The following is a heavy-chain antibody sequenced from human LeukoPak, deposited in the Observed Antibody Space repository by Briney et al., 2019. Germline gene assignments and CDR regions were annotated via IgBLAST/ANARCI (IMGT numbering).Heavy chain of an antibody. CDR1: GGSITTGSYY. D-gene: IGHD2-21*02. CDR2: IYSDGST. Sequence: SETLSLTCTVSGGSITTGSYYWSWIRQPAGKGLEWIGRIYSDGSTNSNPPPKSRVTISVDTSKNQFSLRLTSVTAADTAKYYCARDGDYYDAFDIWGQGTMVTVSS. J-gene: IGHJ3*02. CDR3: ARDGDYYDAFDI. V-gene: IGHV4-61*02.